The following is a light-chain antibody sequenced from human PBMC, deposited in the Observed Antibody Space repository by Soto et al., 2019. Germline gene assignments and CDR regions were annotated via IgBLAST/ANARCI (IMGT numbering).Light chain of an antibody. Sequence: EIVLTQSPATLSLSPGERATLSCRASQSLSRYLAWYQQKPGQAPRLLIYDASRRATGIPARFSGSGSGTDFILSISSLEPEDFAVYYCQHRSDWPSFGGGTKVEIK. CDR2: DAS. V-gene: IGKV3-11*01. J-gene: IGKJ4*01. CDR3: QHRSDWPS. CDR1: QSLSRY.